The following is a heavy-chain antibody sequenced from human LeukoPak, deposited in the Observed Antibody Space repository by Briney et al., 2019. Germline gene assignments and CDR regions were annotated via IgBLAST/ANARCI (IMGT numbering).Heavy chain of an antibody. CDR1: GGTFSSYA. CDR3: ATKPEMVRGVISGY. V-gene: IGHV1-24*01. Sequence: ASEKVSCKASGGTFSSYAISWVRQAPGKGLEWMGGFDPEDGETIYAQKFQGRVTMTEDTSTDTAYMELGSLRSEDTAVYYCATKPEMVRGVISGYWGQGTLVTVSS. CDR2: FDPEDGET. D-gene: IGHD3-10*01. J-gene: IGHJ4*02.